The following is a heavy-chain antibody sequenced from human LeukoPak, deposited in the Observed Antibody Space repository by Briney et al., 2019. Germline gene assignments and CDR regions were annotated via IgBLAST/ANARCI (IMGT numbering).Heavy chain of an antibody. J-gene: IGHJ4*02. V-gene: IGHV3-23*01. CDR3: AKPPPDSSSWLFDY. CDR1: IFTYSTYA. D-gene: IGHD6-13*01. CDR2: ISGNGGTT. Sequence: GGPLTLLCAPSIFTYSTYAKRWVRQAPGKGLEWVSTISGNGGTTYYADCEKPRFTISRDNSKNTLYLQMNSLRVEDTPVYYCAKPPPDSSSWLFDYWGQGTLVTVSS.